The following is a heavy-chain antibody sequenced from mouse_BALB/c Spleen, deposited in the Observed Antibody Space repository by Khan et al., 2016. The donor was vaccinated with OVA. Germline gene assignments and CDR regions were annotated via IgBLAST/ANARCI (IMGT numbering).Heavy chain of an antibody. CDR2: MNTYTGEQ. CDR3: VRFRGAY. Sequence: QIQLVQSGSELKKPGETVKISCKAFGYTFKDYVMNWVKQSLGEGLKWMGWMNTYTGEQTYDDDFVGRFAFSLETSANTAYLQISRLKDEDTATYFCVRFRGAYWGQGTALTVSS. V-gene: IGHV9-3-1*01. J-gene: IGHJ2*01. CDR1: GYTFKDYV.